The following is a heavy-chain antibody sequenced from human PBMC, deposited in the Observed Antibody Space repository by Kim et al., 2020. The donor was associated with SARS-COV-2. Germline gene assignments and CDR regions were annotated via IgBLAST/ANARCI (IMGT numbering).Heavy chain of an antibody. CDR2: IYYSGST. CDR3: AGAGRISIFGAGGWFDP. Sequence: SETLSLTCTVSGGSISSYYWSWIRQPPGKGLEWIGYIYYSGSTNYNPSLKSRVTISVDTSKNQFSLKLSSVTAADTAGYCWAGAGRISIFGAGGWFDPWG. V-gene: IGHV4-59*01. J-gene: IGHJ5*02. D-gene: IGHD3-3*01. CDR1: GGSISSYY.